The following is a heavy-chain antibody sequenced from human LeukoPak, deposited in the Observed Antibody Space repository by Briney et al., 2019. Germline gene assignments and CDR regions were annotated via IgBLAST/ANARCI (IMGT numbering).Heavy chain of an antibody. CDR2: IGTAGDT. V-gene: IGHV3-13*01. D-gene: IGHD1-26*01. CDR3: VRQQTPHGNFDY. CDR1: GFTFSNHA. J-gene: IGHJ4*02. Sequence: GGSLRLSCATSGFTFSNHARHWVRQASGKGLEWVSAIGTAGDTFYPGSVKGRFTISRENAKNSLSLQMNSLRAEDTAVYYCVRQQTPHGNFDYWGQGTLVTVSS.